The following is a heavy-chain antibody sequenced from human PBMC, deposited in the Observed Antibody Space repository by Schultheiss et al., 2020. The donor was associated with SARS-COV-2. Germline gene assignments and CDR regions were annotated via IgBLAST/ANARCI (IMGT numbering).Heavy chain of an antibody. J-gene: IGHJ4*02. V-gene: IGHV4-39*07. D-gene: IGHD3-10*01. CDR3: ATGFPAPPQFFDY. CDR1: GGSISSGGYY. Sequence: SETLSLTCTVSGGSISSGGYYWGWIRQPPGKGLEWIGEINHSGSTNYNPSLKSRVTISVDTSKNQFSLKLSSVTAADTAVYYCATGFPAPPQFFDYWGQGTLVTVSS. CDR2: INHSGST.